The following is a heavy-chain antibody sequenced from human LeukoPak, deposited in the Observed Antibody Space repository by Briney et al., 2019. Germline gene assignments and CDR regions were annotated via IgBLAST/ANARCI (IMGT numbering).Heavy chain of an antibody. V-gene: IGHV3-21*01. J-gene: IGHJ3*02. CDR2: ISSSSSYI. CDR1: GFTFSSYS. Sequence: HPGGSLRLSCAASGFTFSSYSMNWVRQAPGKGLEWVSSISSSSSYIYYADSVKGRFTISRDNAKNSLYLQMNSLRAEDTAVYYCARDQGILTGIYTRGAFDIWGQGTMVTVSS. D-gene: IGHD3-9*01. CDR3: ARDQGILTGIYTRGAFDI.